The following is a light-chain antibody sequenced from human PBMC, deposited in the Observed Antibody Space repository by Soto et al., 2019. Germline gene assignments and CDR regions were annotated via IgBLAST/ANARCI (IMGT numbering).Light chain of an antibody. CDR1: SSDIGSYNL. CDR3: CSYAGPTTLVV. V-gene: IGLV2-23*01. CDR2: EGT. Sequence: QSVLTQPASVSGSPGQSITISCTGTSSDIGSYNLVSWYQQHPGKAPKLIIYEGTKRPSGVSNRFSASKSGNTASLTISGLQAEDEADYHCCSYAGPTTLVVFGGGTKLTVL. J-gene: IGLJ2*01.